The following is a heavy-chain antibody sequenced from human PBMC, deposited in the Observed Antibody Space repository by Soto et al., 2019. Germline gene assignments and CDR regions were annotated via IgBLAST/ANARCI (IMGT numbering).Heavy chain of an antibody. V-gene: IGHV4-4*02. CDR3: ARGRHILTGYYRDLNYGMDV. CDR2: TSHDGVT. J-gene: IGHJ6*02. D-gene: IGHD3-9*01. CDR1: SGSIDNVYW. Sequence: SETLSLTCAVSSGSIDNVYWWSWVRQSPGKGLEWIGETSHDGVTNYNPSLEGRVTISIDKSKNQFYLDLNSVTAADTAMYYCARGRHILTGYYRDLNYGMDVWGQGTTVT.